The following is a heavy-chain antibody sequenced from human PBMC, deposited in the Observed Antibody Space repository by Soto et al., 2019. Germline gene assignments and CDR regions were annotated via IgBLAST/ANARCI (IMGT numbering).Heavy chain of an antibody. CDR1: GYTFTSYV. Sequence: ASVKVSCKASGYTFTSYVISWVLQAPGQGLEWMGWISAYNGNTNYAQKLQGRVTMTTDTSTSTAYMELRSLRSDDTAVYYCARAPPMKGLVLSSGLHVWGQGTTVTLSS. CDR2: ISAYNGNT. D-gene: IGHD6-19*01. J-gene: IGHJ6*02. CDR3: ARAPPMKGLVLSSGLHV. V-gene: IGHV1-18*01.